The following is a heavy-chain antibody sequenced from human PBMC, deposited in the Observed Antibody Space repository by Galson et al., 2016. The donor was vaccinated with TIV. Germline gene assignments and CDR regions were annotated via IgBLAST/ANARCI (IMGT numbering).Heavy chain of an antibody. D-gene: IGHD3-22*01. CDR3: AREMYFYDSSRKGDAFDV. CDR2: IVPIFRTP. Sequence: SVKVSCKASEDTFSNHAISWARQAPGQGLEWMGRIVPIFRTPTYAQKFQGRVTLTADESTSTAYMELSNLRSEDTAVYYCAREMYFYDSSRKGDAFDVWGPGTTVIVSS. V-gene: IGHV1-69*13. CDR1: EDTFSNHA. J-gene: IGHJ3*01.